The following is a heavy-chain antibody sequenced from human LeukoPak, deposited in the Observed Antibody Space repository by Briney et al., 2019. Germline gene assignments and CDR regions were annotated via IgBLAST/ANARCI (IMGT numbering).Heavy chain of an antibody. CDR2: IKQSGSEK. V-gene: IGHV3-7*05. CDR3: ARLPQHEYSSSSGLHAFDI. D-gene: IGHD6-6*01. J-gene: IGHJ3*02. CDR1: GFIFNRYW. Sequence: GGSLRLSCAASGFIFNRYWMTWVRQAPGKGLEWVANIKQSGSEKYYVDSVKGRFTISRDNAKNSLYLEMNSLRAEDTAVYYCARLPQHEYSSSSGLHAFDIWGQGTMVTVSS.